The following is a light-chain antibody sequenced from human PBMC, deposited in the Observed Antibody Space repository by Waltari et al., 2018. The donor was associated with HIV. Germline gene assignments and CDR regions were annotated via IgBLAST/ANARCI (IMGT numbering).Light chain of an antibody. CDR2: EVY. V-gene: IGLV2-8*01. CDR3: QSYDGSLGGYV. Sequence: QSALTQPPSASGSPGQSVTISCTGSSSDIGGYDFVSWFQQHPGKAPKLVIYEVYKRPSGVPERFSGSKSGTSASLAITGLQAEDEADYYCQSYDGSLGGYVFGTGTAVTVL. CDR1: SSDIGGYDF. J-gene: IGLJ1*01.